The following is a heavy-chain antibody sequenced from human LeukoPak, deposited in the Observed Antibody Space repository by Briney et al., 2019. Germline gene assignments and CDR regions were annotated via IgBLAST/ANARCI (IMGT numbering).Heavy chain of an antibody. CDR2: ISSSGSTI. CDR3: ARDGDYSGSYNEPFDY. V-gene: IGHV3-48*03. Sequence: PGGSLRLSCAASGFTFSSYEMNWVRQAPGKGLEWVSYISSSGSTIYYADSVKGRFTISRDNAKSSLYLQMNSLRAEDTAVYYCARDGDYSGSYNEPFDYWGQGTLVTVSS. CDR1: GFTFSSYE. J-gene: IGHJ4*02. D-gene: IGHD1-26*01.